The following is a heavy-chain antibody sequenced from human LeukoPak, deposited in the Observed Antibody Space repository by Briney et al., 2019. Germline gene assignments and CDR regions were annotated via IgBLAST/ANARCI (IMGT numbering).Heavy chain of an antibody. J-gene: IGHJ4*02. CDR2: INPAGSET. CDR1: GFSFNAYW. CDR3: ATFGLVAALDL. D-gene: IGHD5-12*01. Sequence: GGSLRLSCAASGFSFNAYWMAWVRQAPGTGLEWVANINPAGSETFHVDPVKGRFSISRDHAKNLVYLQMNSLRAEDTAAYYCATFGLVAALDLWGQGTLVTVSS. V-gene: IGHV3-7*01.